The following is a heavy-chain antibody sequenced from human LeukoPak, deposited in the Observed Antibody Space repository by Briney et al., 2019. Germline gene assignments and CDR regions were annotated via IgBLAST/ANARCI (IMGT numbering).Heavy chain of an antibody. Sequence: GGSLRLSCAASGFTFSSYAMSWVRQAPGKGLEWVSAISGSGGSTYYADSVKGRFTISRDNSKNTLCLQMNSLRAEDTAVYYCAGDFWSGWTEDYWGQGTLVTVSS. J-gene: IGHJ4*02. D-gene: IGHD3-3*01. CDR2: ISGSGGST. CDR3: AGDFWSGWTEDY. CDR1: GFTFSSYA. V-gene: IGHV3-23*01.